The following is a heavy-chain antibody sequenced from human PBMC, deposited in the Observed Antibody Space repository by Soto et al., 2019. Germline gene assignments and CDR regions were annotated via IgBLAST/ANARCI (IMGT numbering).Heavy chain of an antibody. Sequence: SVKVSCKASGFTFTSSAVQWVRQARGRRLEWMGWIVVGSGNTNYAQRFQERVTITRDMSTSTAYMELSSLISEDTAVYYCAADGDGYDQKVDYWGQGTLVTVSS. D-gene: IGHD2-21*01. CDR3: AADGDGYDQKVDY. V-gene: IGHV1-58*01. CDR1: GFTFTSSA. CDR2: IVVGSGNT. J-gene: IGHJ4*02.